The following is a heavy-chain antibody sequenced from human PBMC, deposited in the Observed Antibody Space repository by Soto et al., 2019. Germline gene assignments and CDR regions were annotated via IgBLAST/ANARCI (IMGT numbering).Heavy chain of an antibody. Sequence: GGSLRLSCAASGFTFSNSAMSWVRQAPGKGLEWVSAISGSGSSAHYADSVKGRFTISRDISKNTLYLQMNSLRAEDTAVYYCASGSSTPPNWFGPWGQGTLVTVSS. CDR2: ISGSGSSA. D-gene: IGHD2-2*01. J-gene: IGHJ5*02. CDR1: GFTFSNSA. V-gene: IGHV3-23*01. CDR3: ASGSSTPPNWFGP.